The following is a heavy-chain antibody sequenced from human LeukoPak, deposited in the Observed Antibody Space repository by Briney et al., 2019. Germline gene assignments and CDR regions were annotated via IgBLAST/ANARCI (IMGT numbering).Heavy chain of an antibody. D-gene: IGHD4-23*01. CDR2: ISLRSGGT. Sequence: ASVKVSCKTYGYTFTDYYMHWVRQAPGQGLEWMGRISLRSGGTNYAQKSQGRVTVTRDTSISTVYMELSRLRSDDTAVYYCRLVTMGDYWGQGTLVTVSS. CDR3: RLVTMGDY. J-gene: IGHJ4*02. CDR1: GYTFTDYY. V-gene: IGHV1-2*06.